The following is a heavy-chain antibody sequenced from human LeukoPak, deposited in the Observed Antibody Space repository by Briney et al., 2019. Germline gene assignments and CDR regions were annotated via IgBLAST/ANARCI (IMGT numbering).Heavy chain of an antibody. CDR1: GFTFSSYA. D-gene: IGHD3-10*01. Sequence: PGGSLRLSCAASGFTFSSYAMSWVRQAPGKGLEWVSAISGSGGSTYYADSVKGRFTISRDNSKNTLYLQMNSLRAEDTAAYYCAKVGLLWFGELSWDFDYWGQGTLVTVSS. CDR3: AKVGLLWFGELSWDFDY. CDR2: ISGSGGST. V-gene: IGHV3-23*01. J-gene: IGHJ4*02.